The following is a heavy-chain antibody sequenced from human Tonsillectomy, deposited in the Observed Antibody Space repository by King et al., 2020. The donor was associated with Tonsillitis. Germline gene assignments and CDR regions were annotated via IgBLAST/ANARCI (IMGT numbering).Heavy chain of an antibody. J-gene: IGHJ4*02. CDR1: GFTFSSYS. CDR2: ISSSSSYI. D-gene: IGHD6-19*01. Sequence: EVQLVESGGGLVKPGGSLRLSCAASGFTFSSYSMNWVRQAPGKGLEWVSSISSSSSYIYYADSVKGRFTISRDNAKNSLYLQMNSLRAADTVVYYCARDEKTVAALIDYWGQGTLVTVSS. V-gene: IGHV3-21*01. CDR3: ARDEKTVAALIDY.